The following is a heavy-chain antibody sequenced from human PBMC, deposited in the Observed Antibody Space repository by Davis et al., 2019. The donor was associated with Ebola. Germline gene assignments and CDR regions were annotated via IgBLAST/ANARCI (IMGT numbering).Heavy chain of an antibody. J-gene: IGHJ4*02. CDR1: GFTFSSYS. V-gene: IGHV3-33*08. D-gene: IGHD6-13*01. Sequence: GESLKISCAASGFTFSSYSMHWVRQAPGKGLEWVAVIWYDGSNKYYADSVRGRFTISRDNSKNTLYLQMKSLRAEDTAVYYCARALIVAASYDFFDYWGQGTLVTVSS. CDR2: IWYDGSNK. CDR3: ARALIVAASYDFFDY.